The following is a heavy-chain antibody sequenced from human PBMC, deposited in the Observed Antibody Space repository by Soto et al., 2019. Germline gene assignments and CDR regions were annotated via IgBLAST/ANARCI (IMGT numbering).Heavy chain of an antibody. CDR1: GYTFTDYY. CDR2: INPNSGGT. V-gene: IGHV1-2*02. Sequence: GASVKVSCKASGYTFTDYYIHWVRQAPGQGLEWMGWINPNSGGTNYAQKFQGRVTMTRDTPISTAYMELSRLRSDDTAVYYCAWSPSGDSKTNWFEALGQGTLVTVSS. J-gene: IGHJ5*02. CDR3: AWSPSGDSKTNWFEA. D-gene: IGHD4-4*01.